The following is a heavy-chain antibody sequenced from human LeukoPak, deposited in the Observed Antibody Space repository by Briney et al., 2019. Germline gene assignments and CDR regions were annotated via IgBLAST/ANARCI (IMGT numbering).Heavy chain of an antibody. CDR2: ISAYNGNT. CDR3: ARGVLPDIVVVPAATLDY. Sequence: ASVKVSCKASGYTFTSYGISWVRQAPGQGLEWMGWISAYNGNTNYAQKFQGRVTITADESTSTAYMELSSLRSEDTAVYYCARGVLPDIVVVPAATLDYWGQGTLVTVSS. CDR1: GYTFTSYG. V-gene: IGHV1-18*01. D-gene: IGHD2-2*01. J-gene: IGHJ4*02.